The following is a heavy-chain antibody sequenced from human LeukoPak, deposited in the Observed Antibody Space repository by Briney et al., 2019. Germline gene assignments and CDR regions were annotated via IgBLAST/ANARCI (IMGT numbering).Heavy chain of an antibody. V-gene: IGHV4-31*03. CDR1: GDSITGSTSY. CDR3: ARGHGDFGDYPFDY. D-gene: IGHD4-17*01. CDR2: TYYGGDT. J-gene: IGHJ4*02. Sequence: PSETLSLTCSVSGDSITGSTSYWSWIRQHPGKGLEWIGYTYYGGDTNYSPSLRSRMTISIDTSKNHFSLTLNSVTAADTAVYYCARGHGDFGDYPFDYWGQGTLVTVSS.